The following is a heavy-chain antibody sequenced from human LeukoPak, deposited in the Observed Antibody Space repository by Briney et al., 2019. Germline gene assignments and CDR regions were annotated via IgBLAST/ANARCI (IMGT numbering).Heavy chain of an antibody. J-gene: IGHJ4*02. D-gene: IGHD5-12*01. V-gene: IGHV3-30*02. CDR2: IQYDGSEK. CDR3: AKDFGGYDTYFDF. Sequence: GGSLRLSCAASGFTCSSYVMHWVRQAPGKGLEWVAFIQYDGSEKYYADSVKGRFTISRDNSKNTLYLQMSSLRAEDTAVYYCAKDFGGYDTYFDFWGQGTLVTVSS. CDR1: GFTCSSYV.